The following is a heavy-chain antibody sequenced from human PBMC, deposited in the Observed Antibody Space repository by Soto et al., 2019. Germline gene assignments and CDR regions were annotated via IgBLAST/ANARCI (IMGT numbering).Heavy chain of an antibody. CDR3: ARDQLTGAADV. V-gene: IGHV3-30-3*01. Sequence: QVQLGESGGGVVQPGRSLRLSCAASGFTFSSYAMHWVRQAPGKGLEWVAVISYDGSNKYYADSVKGRFTISRDNSKNTLYLQMNSLRAEDTAVYYCARDQLTGAADVWGQGTTVTVSS. CDR1: GFTFSSYA. D-gene: IGHD3-10*01. CDR2: ISYDGSNK. J-gene: IGHJ6*02.